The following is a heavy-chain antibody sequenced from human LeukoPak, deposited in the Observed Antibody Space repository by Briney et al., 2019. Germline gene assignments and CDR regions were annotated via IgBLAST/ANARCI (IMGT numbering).Heavy chain of an antibody. V-gene: IGHV4-61*02. CDR1: GGSISSGNYY. Sequence: PSQTLSLTCIVSGGSISSGNYYWSWIRQPAGKGLEWIGRIYTSGSTNYNPSLKSRLTISLDTSKNQFSLKLSSVTAADTAVYYCARDHRESFYDFWGAFDPWGQGTLVTVSS. CDR3: ARDHRESFYDFWGAFDP. CDR2: IYTSGST. D-gene: IGHD3-3*01. J-gene: IGHJ5*02.